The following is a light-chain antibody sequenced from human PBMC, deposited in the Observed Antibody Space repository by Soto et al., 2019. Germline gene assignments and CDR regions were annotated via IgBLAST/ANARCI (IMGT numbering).Light chain of an antibody. CDR3: QQYNKWPLT. V-gene: IGKV3D-15*01. CDR2: GAS. J-gene: IGKJ4*01. Sequence: EIVMTQSPATLSVPPGERATLSCRASQSVSSNLAWYQQKPGQAPRLLIYGASTRATGIPARFSGSGSGTEFTLTISSLQSEDFAVYYCQQYNKWPLTFGGGTKVEIX. CDR1: QSVSSN.